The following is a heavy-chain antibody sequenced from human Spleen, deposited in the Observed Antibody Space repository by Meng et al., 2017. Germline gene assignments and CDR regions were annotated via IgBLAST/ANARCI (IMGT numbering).Heavy chain of an antibody. J-gene: IGHJ4*02. CDR3: ASNRYSYGPYYFDY. Sequence: ASVKVSCKASGYTFTSYYMHWVRQAPGQGLEWMGIINPSGGSTSYAQKFQGRVTITADESTSTAYMELSSLRSEDTAVYYCASNRYSYGPYYFDYWGQGTLVTVSS. V-gene: IGHV1-46*01. D-gene: IGHD5-18*01. CDR2: INPSGGST. CDR1: GYTFTSYY.